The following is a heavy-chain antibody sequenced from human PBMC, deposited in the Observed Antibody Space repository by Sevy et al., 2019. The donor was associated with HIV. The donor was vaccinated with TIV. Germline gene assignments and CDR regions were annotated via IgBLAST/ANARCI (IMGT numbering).Heavy chain of an antibody. D-gene: IGHD4-17*01. J-gene: IGHJ4*02. CDR3: ANPTVTADNDY. CDR1: GFTFNSYD. Sequence: GGSLRLSCAVSGFTFNSYDMSWVRQAPGKGLEWVSIISAGGGRTYYADSVKGRFTISRDNSKNTLFLQMSSLRVEDTAVYYCANPTVTADNDYWGQGTLVTVSS. CDR2: ISAGGGRT. V-gene: IGHV3-23*01.